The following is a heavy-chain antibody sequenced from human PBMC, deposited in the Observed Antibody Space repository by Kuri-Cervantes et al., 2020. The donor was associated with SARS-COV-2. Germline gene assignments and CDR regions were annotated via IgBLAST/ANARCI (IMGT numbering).Heavy chain of an antibody. CDR3: ARVRATVPNYYYYYYYMDV. V-gene: IGHV3-53*01. CDR1: GFTFSSYA. CDR2: IYSGGST. Sequence: GESLKISCAASGFTFSSYAMSWVRQAPGKGLEWVSVIYSGGSTYYADSVKGRFTISRDNSKNTLYLQMNSLRAEDTAVYYCARVRATVPNYYYYYYYMDVWGKGTTVTVSS. J-gene: IGHJ6*03. D-gene: IGHD4-11*01.